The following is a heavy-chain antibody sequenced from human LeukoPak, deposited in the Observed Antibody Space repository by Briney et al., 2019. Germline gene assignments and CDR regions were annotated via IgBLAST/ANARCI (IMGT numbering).Heavy chain of an antibody. Sequence: PSETLSLTCTVSGGSISSGSYYWSWIRQPAGKGLEWIGRIYTSGSTNYNPSLKSRVTISVDTSKNQFSLKLSSVTAADTAVYYCARDPIERWGVPAAIPPGTGFDPWGQGTLVTVSS. J-gene: IGHJ5*02. CDR3: ARDPIERWGVPAAIPPGTGFDP. V-gene: IGHV4-61*02. D-gene: IGHD2-2*02. CDR2: IYTSGST. CDR1: GGSISSGSYY.